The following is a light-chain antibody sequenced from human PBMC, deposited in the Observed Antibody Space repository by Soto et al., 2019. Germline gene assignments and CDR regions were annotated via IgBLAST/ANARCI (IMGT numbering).Light chain of an antibody. Sequence: DIQMTQSPSTLSGSVGDRVTITCRASQTISSWLAWYQQKPGKAPKLLIYKASTLESGVPSRFSGSGSGTEFTLTISSVQPDDFATYYCQQYKDYPLTFRGGTKVDIK. J-gene: IGKJ4*01. CDR2: KAS. CDR3: QQYKDYPLT. V-gene: IGKV1-5*03. CDR1: QTISSW.